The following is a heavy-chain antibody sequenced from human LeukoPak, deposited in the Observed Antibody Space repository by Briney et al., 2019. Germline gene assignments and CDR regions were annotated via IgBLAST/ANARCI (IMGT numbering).Heavy chain of an antibody. V-gene: IGHV3-23*01. Sequence: GGSLRLSCAASGFTLSSYPMNWVRQAPGKGLEWVSGISGSGGSTYYADSVKGRFTISRDNSKNTLHLQMNSLRVEDTALYYCAGRRDGFDIWGQGTMVTVSS. CDR2: ISGSGGST. CDR3: AGRRDGFDI. J-gene: IGHJ3*02. CDR1: GFTLSSYP.